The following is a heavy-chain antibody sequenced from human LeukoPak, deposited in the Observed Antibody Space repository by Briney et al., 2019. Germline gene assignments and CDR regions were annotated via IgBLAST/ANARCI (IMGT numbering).Heavy chain of an antibody. V-gene: IGHV1-2*02. CDR3: ASGASAFDY. Sequence: ASVKVSCKASRNTFTDYYMHWVRQAPGQGLEWMGWINPNSGGTNYAQKFQGRVTMTRDTSIRTAYMELSSLRSDDTAMYYCASGASAFDYWGQGTLVTVSS. J-gene: IGHJ4*02. D-gene: IGHD3-16*01. CDR2: INPNSGGT. CDR1: RNTFTDYY.